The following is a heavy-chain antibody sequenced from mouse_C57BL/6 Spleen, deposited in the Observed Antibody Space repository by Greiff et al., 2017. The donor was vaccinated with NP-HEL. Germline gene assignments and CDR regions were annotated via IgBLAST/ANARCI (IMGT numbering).Heavy chain of an antibody. J-gene: IGHJ3*01. CDR3: TRRGYYGSRPFAY. D-gene: IGHD1-1*01. CDR1: GYTFTDYE. V-gene: IGHV1-15*01. Sequence: QVHVKQSGAELVRPGASVTLSCKASGYTFTDYEMHWVKQTPVHGLEWIGAIDPETGGTAYNQKFKGKAILTADKSSSTAYMELRSLTSEDSAVYYCTRRGYYGSRPFAYWGQGTLVTVSA. CDR2: IDPETGGT.